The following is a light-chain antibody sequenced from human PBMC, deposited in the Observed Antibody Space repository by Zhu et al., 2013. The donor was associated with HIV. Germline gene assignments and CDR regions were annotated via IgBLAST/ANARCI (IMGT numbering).Light chain of an antibody. Sequence: EIVMTQSPATLSVSPGERATLSCRAGQSVGSTLAWYQQKPGQAPRLLIYGASTRATGIPARFSGSGSGTDFTLTISTLQSEDFAIYFCQQYSNWPPTFGQGTKVEIK. J-gene: IGKJ1*01. CDR3: QQYSNWPPT. CDR1: QSVGST. V-gene: IGKV3-15*01. CDR2: GAS.